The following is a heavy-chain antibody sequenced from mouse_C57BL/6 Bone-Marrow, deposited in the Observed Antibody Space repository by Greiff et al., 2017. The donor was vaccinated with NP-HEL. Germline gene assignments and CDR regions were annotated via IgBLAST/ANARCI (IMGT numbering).Heavy chain of an antibody. CDR3: ARNEVLDGY. J-gene: IGHJ2*01. CDR1: GYTFTSYW. Sequence: QVQLQQPGAELVKPGASVKLSCKASGYTFTSYWMHWVKQRPGRGLEWIGRIDPNSGGTQSNETFKSTATLTVYTPSSSAYMQLSSLTSEDSAVYYCARNEVLDGYWGQGTTLTVSS. CDR2: IDPNSGGT. V-gene: IGHV1-72*01.